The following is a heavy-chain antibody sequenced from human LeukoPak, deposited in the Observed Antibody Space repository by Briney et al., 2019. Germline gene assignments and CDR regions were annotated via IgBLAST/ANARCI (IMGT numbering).Heavy chain of an antibody. CDR3: ASEWSGELPRYYYHYGIDV. Sequence: ASAKVSCKASGYTLTSFGISWVRQAPGQGPEWMGCISAYNGNTNYAQNLQGRVTLPTRPSPSTAHLELRSPGAHVTAVYYGASEWSGELPRYYYHYGIDVWGQGTVVTVSS. D-gene: IGHD3-10*01. CDR1: GYTLTSFG. J-gene: IGHJ6*02. CDR2: ISAYNGNT. V-gene: IGHV1-18*01.